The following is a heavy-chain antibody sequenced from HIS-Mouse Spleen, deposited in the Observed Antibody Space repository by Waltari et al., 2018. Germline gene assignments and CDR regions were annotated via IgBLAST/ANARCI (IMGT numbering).Heavy chain of an antibody. Sequence: QVTLRESGPALVKPTQTLTLTCTFSGFSLSTSGMCVSWIRQPPGKALEWLARIDWDDDKYYSTSRKTRLTISKETPKNQVVLTMTNMDPVDTATYYCARIAEGYTSGWYAFDYWGQGTLVTVSS. V-gene: IGHV2-70*15. D-gene: IGHD6-19*01. CDR2: IDWDDDK. J-gene: IGHJ4*02. CDR1: GFSLSTSGMC. CDR3: ARIAEGYTSGWYAFDY.